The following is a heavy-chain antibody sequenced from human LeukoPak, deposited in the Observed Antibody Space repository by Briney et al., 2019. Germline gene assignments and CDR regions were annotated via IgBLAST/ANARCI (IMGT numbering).Heavy chain of an antibody. CDR3: ESNYYESSGYYYEFDY. D-gene: IGHD3-22*01. V-gene: IGHV1-18*01. CDR1: GYTFTSYG. CDR2: ISAYNGNT. J-gene: IGHJ4*02. Sequence: ASVNVSCKASGYTFTSYGISRVRQAPGQGLEWMGWISAYNGNTNYAQKLQGRVTMTTDTSTSTAYMELSSLRSEDTAVYYCESNYYESSGYYYEFDYWGQGTLVTVSS.